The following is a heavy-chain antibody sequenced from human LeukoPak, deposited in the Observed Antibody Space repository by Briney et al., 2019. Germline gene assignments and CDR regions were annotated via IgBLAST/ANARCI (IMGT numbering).Heavy chain of an antibody. J-gene: IGHJ6*02. CDR3: ARQIIAAGKNYYGMDV. D-gene: IGHD6-13*01. Sequence: SETLSLTCTVSGGSMSSYYWTWIRQPAGKGLEWIGRIYSSGSTNYNPSLKSRVTTSVDTSNNQFSLNLSSVTAADTAVYYCARQIIAAGKNYYGMDVWGQGTTVTVSS. CDR1: GGSMSSYY. V-gene: IGHV4-4*07. CDR2: IYSSGST.